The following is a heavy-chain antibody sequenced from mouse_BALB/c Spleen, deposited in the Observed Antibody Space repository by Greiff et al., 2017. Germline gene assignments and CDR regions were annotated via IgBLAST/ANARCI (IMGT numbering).Heavy chain of an antibody. CDR3: TSSLYYGSSYWYFDV. CDR2: IRLKSNNYAT. D-gene: IGHD1-1*01. CDR1: GFTFSNYW. Sequence: DVKLVESGGGLVQPGGSMKLSCVASGFTFSNYWMNWVRQSPEKGLEWVAEIRLKSNNYATHYAESVKGRFTISRDDSKSSVYLQMNNLRAEDTGIYYCTSSLYYGSSYWYFDVWGAGTTVTVSS. J-gene: IGHJ1*01. V-gene: IGHV6-6*02.